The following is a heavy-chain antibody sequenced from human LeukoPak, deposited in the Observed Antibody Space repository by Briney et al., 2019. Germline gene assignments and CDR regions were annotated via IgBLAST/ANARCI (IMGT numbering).Heavy chain of an antibody. CDR3: ARGSLIAARPAVDI. CDR2: INHSGST. Sequence: PSETLSLTCAVCGGSFSGYYWSWIRQPPGKGLEWIGEINHSGSTNYNPSLKSRVTISVDTSKNQFSLKLSSVTAADTAVYYCARGSLIAARPAVDIWGQGTMVTVSS. D-gene: IGHD6-6*01. J-gene: IGHJ3*02. CDR1: GGSFSGYY. V-gene: IGHV4-34*01.